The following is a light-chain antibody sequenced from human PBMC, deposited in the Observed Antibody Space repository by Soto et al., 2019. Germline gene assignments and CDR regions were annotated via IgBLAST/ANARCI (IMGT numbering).Light chain of an antibody. V-gene: IGLV2-14*01. CDR1: ISDIGSHNY. CDR2: EVH. J-gene: IGLJ1*01. CDR3: ASYLNTSPVEV. Sequence: QSVLSEPASVSGTPEQTITVSCSGSISDIGSHNYVSWYRQYPGEAPKLLIYEVHYRPSGVSSRFSGSKSGNKASLTISGLQAADEADYYCASYLNTSPVEVFGTGTKVTVL.